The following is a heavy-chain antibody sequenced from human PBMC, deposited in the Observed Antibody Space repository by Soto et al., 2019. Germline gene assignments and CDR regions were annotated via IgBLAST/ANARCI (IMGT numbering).Heavy chain of an antibody. CDR1: GYSIRSSKW. D-gene: IGHD3-16*01. CDR3: ARYDRRRYYGMDV. J-gene: IGHJ6*02. CDR2: IYYSGST. Sequence: SETMDLTSAVSGYSIRSSKWWGWIRQPPGKGLEWIGYIYYSGSTYYNPSLKSRVTMSVDTSKNQFSLKLSSVTAVDTAVYYCARYDRRRYYGMDVWGQGTTVTVSS. V-gene: IGHV4-28*01.